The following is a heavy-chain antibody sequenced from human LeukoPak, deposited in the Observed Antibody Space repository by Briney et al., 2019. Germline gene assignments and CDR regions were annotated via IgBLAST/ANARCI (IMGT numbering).Heavy chain of an antibody. CDR1: GGSISSYY. V-gene: IGHV4-59*12. CDR3: AREDRRAVTTDPLAY. J-gene: IGHJ4*02. Sequence: SETLSLTCTVSGGSISSYYWSWIRQPPGKGLEWIGYIYYSGSTNYNPSLKSRVTISVDKSKNQFSLKLSSVTAADTAVYYCAREDRRAVTTDPLAYWGQGTLVTVSS. D-gene: IGHD4-17*01. CDR2: IYYSGST.